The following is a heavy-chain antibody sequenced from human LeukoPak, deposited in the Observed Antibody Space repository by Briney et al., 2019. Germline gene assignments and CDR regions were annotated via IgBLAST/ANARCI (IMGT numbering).Heavy chain of an antibody. D-gene: IGHD2/OR15-2a*01. CDR3: VSFYETY. Sequence: PGGSLRLSCAASGNYLMHWVRQAPGKGLVWVSHINSDGSWTSYADSAKGRFTISKDNAKNTVYLQMNSLRAEDTAVYYCVSFYETYWGRGTLVTVSS. CDR1: GNYL. J-gene: IGHJ4*02. V-gene: IGHV3-74*01. CDR2: INSDGSWT.